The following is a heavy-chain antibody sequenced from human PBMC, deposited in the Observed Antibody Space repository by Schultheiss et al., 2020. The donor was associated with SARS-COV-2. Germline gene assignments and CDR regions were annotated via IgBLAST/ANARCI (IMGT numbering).Heavy chain of an antibody. J-gene: IGHJ3*02. Sequence: GGSLRLSCAASGFTFRNFGMHWVRQAPGKGLEWVAVIWYDGRNKYYADSVKGRFTISRDNSKNTLYLQMNSLRAEDTAVYYCARSHPSSGWAHDAFDIWGQGTMVTVSS. CDR2: IWYDGRNK. CDR1: GFTFRNFG. CDR3: ARSHPSSGWAHDAFDI. D-gene: IGHD6-19*01. V-gene: IGHV3-33*08.